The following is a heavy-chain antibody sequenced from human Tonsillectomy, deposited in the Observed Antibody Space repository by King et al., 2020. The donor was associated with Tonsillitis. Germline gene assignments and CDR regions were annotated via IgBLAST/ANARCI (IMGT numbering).Heavy chain of an antibody. CDR1: GGSISSSNYY. J-gene: IGHJ4*02. D-gene: IGHD3-22*01. CDR3: ARLIYYESSGYHYYFDY. CDR2: IYYRGST. V-gene: IGHV4-39*01. Sequence: QLQESGPGLVKPSETLSLTCAVSGGSISSSNYYWGWIRQPPGKGLEWIGNIYYRGSTYYNPSLKSRGTISVDTSKNQFSLKLSSVTAADTAVYYCARLIYYESSGYHYYFDYWGQGTLVTVSS.